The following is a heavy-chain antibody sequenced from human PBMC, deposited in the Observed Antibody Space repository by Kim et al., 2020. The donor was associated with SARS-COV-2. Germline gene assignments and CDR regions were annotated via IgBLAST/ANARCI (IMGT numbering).Heavy chain of an antibody. J-gene: IGHJ6*02. D-gene: IGHD2-15*01. CDR1: GGSFSGYY. CDR2: INHSGST. Sequence: SETLSLTCAVYGGSFSGYYWSWIRQPPGKGLEWIGEINHSGSTNYNPSLKSRVTISVDTSKNQFSLKLSSVTAADTAVYYCARGIGYCSGGSCYSDYYYGMDVWGQGTTVTVSS. CDR3: ARGIGYCSGGSCYSDYYYGMDV. V-gene: IGHV4-34*01.